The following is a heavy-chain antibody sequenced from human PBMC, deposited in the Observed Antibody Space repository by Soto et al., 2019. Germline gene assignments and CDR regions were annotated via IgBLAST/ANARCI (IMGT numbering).Heavy chain of an antibody. J-gene: IGHJ6*02. CDR3: ARFSGSYYYAMDV. D-gene: IGHD6-19*01. Sequence: PSETLSLTCTVSGDSISSGDYYWSWIRQPPGKGLEWIGEINHSGVTNYKPSLKRRVTISVDTSKNQFSLQLKSVTAADTALYYCARFSGSYYYAMDVWGQGSTVT. CDR1: GDSISSGDYY. CDR2: INHSGVT. V-gene: IGHV4-39*07.